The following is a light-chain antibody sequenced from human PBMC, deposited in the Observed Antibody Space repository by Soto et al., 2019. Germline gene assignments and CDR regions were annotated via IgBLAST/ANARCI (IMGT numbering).Light chain of an antibody. CDR3: QQSYSTLRT. Sequence: DIQMTQSPSSLSASVGDRVTITCRASQSISTYLNWYQQKPGKAPKLLIYAASSLQSGAPSRFSGSGSGTDFTLTISSLQPEDFATYYCQQSYSTLRTFGQGTKLEIK. J-gene: IGKJ2*01. V-gene: IGKV1-39*01. CDR2: AAS. CDR1: QSISTY.